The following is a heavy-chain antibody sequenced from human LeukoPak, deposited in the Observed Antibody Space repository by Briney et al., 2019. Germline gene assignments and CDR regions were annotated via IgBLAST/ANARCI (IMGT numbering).Heavy chain of an antibody. CDR2: IKQDGSEK. J-gene: IGHJ4*02. CDR3: ARAPAAARPYYFDY. CDR1: GFTFSSHW. D-gene: IGHD6-6*01. V-gene: IGHV3-7*01. Sequence: PGGSLRLSCAASGFTFSSHWMSWVRQAPGKGLEWVATIKQDGSEKYYVDSVKGRFTISRDNAKNSLYLQMNSLRPEDTAVYYCARAPAAARPYYFDYWGQGTLVTVSS.